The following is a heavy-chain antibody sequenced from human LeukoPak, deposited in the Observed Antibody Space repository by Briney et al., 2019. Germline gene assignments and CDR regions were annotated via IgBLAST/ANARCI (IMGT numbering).Heavy chain of an antibody. J-gene: IGHJ4*02. V-gene: IGHV3-23*01. D-gene: IGHD2-2*01. CDR2: ISGSGGST. CDR1: GFSFSNYA. CDR3: AKNSNQDIVVVPAAISFDY. Sequence: PGGSLRLSCAASGFSFSNYAMAWVRQAPGKGLEWVSAISGSGGSTYYADSVKGRFTISRDNSKNTLYLQMNSLRAEDTAVYYCAKNSNQDIVVVPAAISFDYWGQGTLVTVSS.